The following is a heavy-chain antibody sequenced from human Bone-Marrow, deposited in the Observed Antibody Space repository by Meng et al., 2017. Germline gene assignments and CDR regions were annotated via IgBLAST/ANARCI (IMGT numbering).Heavy chain of an antibody. CDR1: GGSFSGYY. CDR3: ARDGLSSWYYVLDYYYYGMDV. Sequence: SETLSLTCAVYGGSFSGYYWSWIRQPPGKGLEWIGEINHSGSTYYNPSLKSRVTISVDTSKNQFSLKLSSVTAADTAVYYCARDGLSSWYYVLDYYYYGMDVWGQGTTVTVSS. CDR2: INHSGST. D-gene: IGHD6-13*01. V-gene: IGHV4-34*01. J-gene: IGHJ6*02.